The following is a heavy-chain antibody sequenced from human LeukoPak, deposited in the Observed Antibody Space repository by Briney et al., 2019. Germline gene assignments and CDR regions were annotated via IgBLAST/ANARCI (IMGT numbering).Heavy chain of an antibody. CDR1: GGSISGYY. CDR3: ARTPCSSSDWFDP. V-gene: IGHV4-59*01. D-gene: IGHD6-6*01. J-gene: IGHJ5*02. Sequence: SETLSLTCTVSGGSISGYYWSWIRQPPGKGLECIGYIYYSGSTNYNPSLKSRVSIPVDMPKNQFSLKLSAVTAADTAMYYCARTPCSSSDWFDPWGQGTLVTVSS. CDR2: IYYSGST.